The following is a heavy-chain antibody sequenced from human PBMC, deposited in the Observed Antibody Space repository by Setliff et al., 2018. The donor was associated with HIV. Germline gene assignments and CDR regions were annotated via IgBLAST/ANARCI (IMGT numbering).Heavy chain of an antibody. CDR2: IYSSGST. CDR1: GGSISSYY. Sequence: SETLSLTCTVSGGSISSYYWSWIRQPPGKGLEWLGHIYSSGSTNYNPSLKSRVTISVDTSKNQFSLKLYSVTAADTALYYCAKDRVGYCSSISCPGGFDYWGQGTLVTVSS. D-gene: IGHD2-2*03. V-gene: IGHV4-4*09. CDR3: AKDRVGYCSSISCPGGFDY. J-gene: IGHJ4*02.